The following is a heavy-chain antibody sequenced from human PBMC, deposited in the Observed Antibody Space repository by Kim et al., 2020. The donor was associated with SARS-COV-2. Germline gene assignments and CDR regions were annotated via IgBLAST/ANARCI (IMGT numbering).Heavy chain of an antibody. V-gene: IGHV3-73*01. CDR1: DFTFSDSA. CDR3: TRFPGTTSAFWDAFDI. Sequence: GGSLRLSCAASDFTFSDSAMHWVRQASGKGLEWVGRIRSKSNSYATAYAASVKGRFTISRDDSKNTAYLQMNSLKTEDTAVYYGTRFPGTTSAFWDAFDIWGKGEMVTVSS. J-gene: IGHJ3*02. D-gene: IGHD1-1*01. CDR2: IRSKSNSYAT.